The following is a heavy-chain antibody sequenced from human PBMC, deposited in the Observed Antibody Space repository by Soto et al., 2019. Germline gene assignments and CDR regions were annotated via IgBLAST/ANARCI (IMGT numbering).Heavy chain of an antibody. CDR2: IIPIFGTA. CDR3: AREPFGRFDP. V-gene: IGHV1-69*13. CDR1: GGTFSSYA. J-gene: IGHJ5*02. Sequence: SVKVSCKASGGTFSSYAISWVRQAPGQVLEWMGGIIPIFGTANYAQKFQGRVTITADESTSTAYMELSSLRSEDTAVYYCAREPFGRFDPWGQGTLVTVSS. D-gene: IGHD3-10*01.